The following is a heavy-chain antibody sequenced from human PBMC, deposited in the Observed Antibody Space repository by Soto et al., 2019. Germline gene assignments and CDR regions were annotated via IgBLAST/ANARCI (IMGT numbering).Heavy chain of an antibody. V-gene: IGHV5-51*01. D-gene: IGHD3-9*01. J-gene: IGHJ4*02. CDR1: GYSFTSYW. CDR2: IYPGDSDT. Sequence: GESLKISCKGPGYSFTSYWIGWVRQMPGKGLEWMGIIYPGDSDTRYSPSFQGQVTISADKSISTAYLQWSSLKASDTAMYYCARHSGHDISTGYSYYSDYWGQGTLVTVSS. CDR3: ARHSGHDISTGYSYYSDY.